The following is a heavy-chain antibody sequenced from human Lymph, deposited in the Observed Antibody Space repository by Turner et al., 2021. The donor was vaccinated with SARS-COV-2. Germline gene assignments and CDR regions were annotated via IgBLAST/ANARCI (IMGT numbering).Heavy chain of an antibody. D-gene: IGHD2-21*02. CDR3: ARETVNNWVDP. Sequence: QVQLRKSGPNLVKPLETLSLTCTFSGGSMNSNYWSWIRQPQGKRLEWIGYIYYRGSTNYNPSLKSRVTISVDTSKNQFSQKLTYETAADTAIYYCARETVNNWVDPWGQGILVTVSS. V-gene: IGHV4-59*01. J-gene: IGHJ5*02. CDR2: IYYRGST. CDR1: GGSMNSNY.